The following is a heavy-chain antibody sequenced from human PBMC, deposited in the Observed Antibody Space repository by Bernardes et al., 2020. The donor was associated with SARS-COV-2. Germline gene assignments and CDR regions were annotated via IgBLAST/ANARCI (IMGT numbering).Heavy chain of an antibody. J-gene: IGHJ4*02. D-gene: IGHD2-2*01. Sequence: GGSLRLSCAASGFTFSSYAMSWVRQAPGKGLEWVSAVSGSGYSTFYSDSVKGRFTISRDNSKDTLYLQMNSLRAEDTAVYFCAKDRWLQSPGCYESDYWGQGTLVTVSS. CDR3: AKDRWLQSPGCYESDY. CDR2: VSGSGYST. V-gene: IGHV3-23*01. CDR1: GFTFSSYA.